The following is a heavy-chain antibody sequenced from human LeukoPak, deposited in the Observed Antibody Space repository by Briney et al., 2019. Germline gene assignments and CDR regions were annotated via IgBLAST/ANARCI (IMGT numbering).Heavy chain of an antibody. CDR2: ISSTGYTI. CDR1: GFTFSKNS. D-gene: IGHD3-10*01. J-gene: IGHJ4*02. V-gene: IGHV3-48*04. CDR3: ARGRNYYYGSGGDY. Sequence: GGSLRLSCAASGFTFSKNSMNWVRQAPGKGLEWISYISSTGYTIYYADSVKGRFTISRDNAQNSLYLQMNSLRVEDTAVYYCARGRNYYYGSGGDYWGQGTLVTVSS.